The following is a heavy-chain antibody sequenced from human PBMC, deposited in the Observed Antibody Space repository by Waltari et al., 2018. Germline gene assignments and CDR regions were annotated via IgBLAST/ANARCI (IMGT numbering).Heavy chain of an antibody. D-gene: IGHD3-9*01. CDR1: GGSFSGYY. CDR3: ARARGFYDILTGPDY. Sequence: QVQLQQWGAGLLKPSETPSLTCAVYGGSFSGYYWSWIRQPPGKGLEWIGEINHSGSTNDNPSLKSRVTISVDTSKNQFSLKLSSVTAADTAVYYCARARGFYDILTGPDYWGQGTLVTVSS. J-gene: IGHJ4*02. CDR2: INHSGST. V-gene: IGHV4-34*01.